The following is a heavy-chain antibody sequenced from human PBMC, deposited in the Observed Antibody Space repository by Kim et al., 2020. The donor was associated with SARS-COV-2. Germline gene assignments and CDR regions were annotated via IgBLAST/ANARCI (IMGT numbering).Heavy chain of an antibody. Sequence: SETLSLTCTVSGGSISSSSYYWGWIRQPPGKGLEWIGSIYYSGSTYYNPSLKSQVTISVDTSKNQFSLKLSSVTAADTAVYYCARDGHSSSAFDYWGQGTLVTVSS. V-gene: IGHV4-39*07. CDR1: GGSISSSSYY. CDR3: ARDGHSSSAFDY. D-gene: IGHD6-6*01. CDR2: IYYSGST. J-gene: IGHJ4*02.